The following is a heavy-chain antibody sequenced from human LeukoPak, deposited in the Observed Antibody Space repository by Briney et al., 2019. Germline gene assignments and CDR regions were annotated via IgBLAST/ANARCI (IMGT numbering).Heavy chain of an antibody. J-gene: IGHJ4*02. CDR1: GGSISSYY. CDR3: ARGLPRITMVRGVIGGYYFDY. D-gene: IGHD3-10*01. Sequence: SETLSLTCTVSGGSISSYYWSWIRQPPGKGLEWIGYIYYSGSTNYNPSLKSRVTISVDTSKNQFSLKLSSVTAADTAVYYCARGLPRITMVRGVIGGYYFDYWGQGTLVTVSS. CDR2: IYYSGST. V-gene: IGHV4-59*01.